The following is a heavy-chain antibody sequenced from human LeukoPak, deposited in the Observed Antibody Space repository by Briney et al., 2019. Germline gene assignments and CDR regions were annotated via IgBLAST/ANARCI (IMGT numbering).Heavy chain of an antibody. V-gene: IGHV3-7*04. Sequence: GGSLRLSCVASGFNLRHYYMSWARQAPGKGLEWVADIRPDGSDIYNVDSVRGRFTISRDNTKNSLFLQMNSLKDEDTAVYYCARDGSGSDFSLDYWGPGTLVTVSS. CDR3: ARDGSGSDFSLDY. CDR2: IRPDGSDI. D-gene: IGHD3-10*01. CDR1: GFNLRHYY. J-gene: IGHJ4*02.